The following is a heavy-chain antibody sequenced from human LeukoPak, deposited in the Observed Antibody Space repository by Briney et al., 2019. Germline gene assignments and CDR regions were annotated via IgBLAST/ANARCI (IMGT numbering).Heavy chain of an antibody. J-gene: IGHJ4*02. CDR2: ISSSSSYI. V-gene: IGHV3-21*01. Sequence: PGGSLRLSCAASGFTFSSYSMNWVRQAPGKGLEWVSSISSSSSYIYYADSVKGRFTISRDNAKNSLYLQMNSLRAEDTAVYYCARGYCSSTSCPGMDYWGQGTLVTVSS. CDR3: ARGYCSSTSCPGMDY. D-gene: IGHD2-2*01. CDR1: GFTFSSYS.